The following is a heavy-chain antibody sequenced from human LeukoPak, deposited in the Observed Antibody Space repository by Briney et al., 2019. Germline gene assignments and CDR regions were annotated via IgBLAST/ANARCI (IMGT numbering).Heavy chain of an antibody. V-gene: IGHV3-74*01. Sequence: GGSLRLSCAASGFTFSSYWMHWVRQAPGKGLVWVSRINSDGSSTSYADSVKGRFTISRDNAKNTLYLQMNSLRAEDTAVYYCARVPYYYGSGSYYHYFDYWGQGTLVTVSS. CDR3: ARVPYYYGSGSYYHYFDY. D-gene: IGHD3-10*01. CDR1: GFTFSSYW. J-gene: IGHJ4*02. CDR2: INSDGSST.